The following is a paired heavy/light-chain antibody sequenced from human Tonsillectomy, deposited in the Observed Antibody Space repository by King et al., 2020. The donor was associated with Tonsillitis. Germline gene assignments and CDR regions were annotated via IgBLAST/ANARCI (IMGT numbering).Heavy chain of an antibody. CDR2: ISSSGST. Sequence: QVQLQESGPGLVKPSQTLSLTCTVSGDYINSGPYYWNWIRQPAGKGLEWIGRISSSGSTSSNPSLKSRVTISVDTSENQFSLKLSSVTAADTAVYYCAREDFGDYPYWGQGTLVTVSS. V-gene: IGHV4-61*02. CDR3: AREDFGDYPY. J-gene: IGHJ4*02. D-gene: IGHD4-17*01. CDR1: GDYINSGPYY.
Light chain of an antibody. V-gene: IGKV1-39*01. J-gene: IGKJ1*01. CDR1: QSISGY. CDR2: ATS. CDR3: QQGYITPRT. Sequence: DIQLTQSPSSLSASVGDRVTITCRASQSISGYLNWYQQKPGKAPKLLISATSSLQSGVPSRFSGSGSGADFTLTISSLQPEDFATYYCQQGYITPRTFGQGTNVEMK.